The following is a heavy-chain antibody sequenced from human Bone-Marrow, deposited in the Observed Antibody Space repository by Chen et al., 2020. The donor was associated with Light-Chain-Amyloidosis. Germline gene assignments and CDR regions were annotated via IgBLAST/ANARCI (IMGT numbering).Heavy chain of an antibody. J-gene: IGHJ4*02. Sequence: EVQLEQSGPEAKKPGESLKISCKGPGYTFPNYWIGWVRQLHGKGLEWLWVIYPDDSDARYSPSFEGQVTISADKSITTAYLQWRSLKASDTAMYYCARRRDGYNFDYWGQGTLVTVSS. D-gene: IGHD5-12*01. CDR2: IYPDDSDA. CDR1: GYTFPNYW. V-gene: IGHV5-51*01. CDR3: ARRRDGYNFDY.